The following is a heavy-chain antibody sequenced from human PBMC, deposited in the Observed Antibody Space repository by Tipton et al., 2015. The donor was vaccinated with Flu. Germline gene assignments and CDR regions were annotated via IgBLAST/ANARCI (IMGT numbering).Heavy chain of an antibody. CDR1: GGSISSGGYY. Sequence: TLSLTCTVSGGSISSGGYYWSWIRQHPGKGLEWNGYIYYSGSTYYNPSLKSRVTISVDTSKNQFSLKLSSVTAADTAVYYCARERYCSGGRCCSDFFDFWGQGTLVTVSS. D-gene: IGHD2-15*01. CDR3: ARERYCSGGRCCSDFFDF. CDR2: IYYSGST. J-gene: IGHJ4*02. V-gene: IGHV4-31*03.